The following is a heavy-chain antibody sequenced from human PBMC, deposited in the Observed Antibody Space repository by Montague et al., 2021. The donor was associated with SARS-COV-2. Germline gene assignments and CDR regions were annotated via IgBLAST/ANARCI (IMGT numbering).Heavy chain of an antibody. CDR3: ARRLDYWDSSGQRRHFDY. J-gene: IGHJ4*02. CDR2: ISYHGNT. Sequence: SETLSLTCTVSGDSISSSSYDWGWIRRPPGKGLEWIVHISYHGNTNYNPSLKSRVTISIDTSRNQFSLKVSSVTATDTAIYYCARRLDYWDSSGQRRHFDYWGQGTLVTVSS. V-gene: IGHV4-39*01. D-gene: IGHD3-22*01. CDR1: GDSISSSSYD.